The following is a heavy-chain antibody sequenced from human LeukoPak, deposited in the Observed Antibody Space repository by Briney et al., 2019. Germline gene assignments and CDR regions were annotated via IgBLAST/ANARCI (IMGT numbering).Heavy chain of an antibody. V-gene: IGHV3-15*01. CDR3: SSDGYPPNWFDL. CDR1: RFTFSNAL. D-gene: IGHD6-13*01. J-gene: IGHJ5*02. Sequence: GGSLRLSCAASRFTFSNALMSSVRQAPGKSLEWVGRIKIKTDGATTDSAAAEQGRLTISRDDSKNTLYLQITSLNAEDTAVYYCSSDGYPPNWFDLWGQGTLVTVSS. CDR2: IKIKTDGATT.